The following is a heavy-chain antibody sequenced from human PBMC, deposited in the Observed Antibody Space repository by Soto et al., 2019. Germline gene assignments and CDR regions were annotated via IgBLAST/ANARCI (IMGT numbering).Heavy chain of an antibody. D-gene: IGHD3-22*01. CDR3: VLRSMAVVPEY. Sequence: QVQLHESGPGLVKPSETLSLTCAVSGDSISSYYCMWIRQPPGKGLESIGYLYYGRSANYTPSLKSRVTLSVATSTNQCSLTLSSMSAADTAVYYCVLRSMAVVPEYWGQGTLVTVSS. V-gene: IGHV4-59*01. CDR1: GDSISSYY. CDR2: LYYGRSA. J-gene: IGHJ4*02.